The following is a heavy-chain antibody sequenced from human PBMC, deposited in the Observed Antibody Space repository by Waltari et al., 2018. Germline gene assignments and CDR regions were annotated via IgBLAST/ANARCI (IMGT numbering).Heavy chain of an antibody. CDR2: IYSCGST. Sequence: EVQLVETGGGLIQPGGSLRLSCAASGFTVSSNYMSWVRQAPGKGLEWVSVIYSCGSTYYADSVKGRFTISRDNSKNTLYLQMNSLRAEDTAVYYCARDRGNGYDRGHPIDYWGQGTLVTVSS. CDR3: ARDRGNGYDRGHPIDY. CDR1: GFTVSSNY. J-gene: IGHJ4*02. V-gene: IGHV3-53*02. D-gene: IGHD5-12*01.